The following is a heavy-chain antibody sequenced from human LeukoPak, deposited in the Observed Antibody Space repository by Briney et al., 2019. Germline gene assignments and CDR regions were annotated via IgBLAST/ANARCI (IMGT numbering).Heavy chain of an antibody. Sequence: SQTLSLTCTVSGGSISSGSYYWSWIRQPAGKGLEWIGRIYTSGSTNYNPSLKSRVTISVDASKNQFSLKLSSVTAADTAVYYCASGVRCSSTSCFNGQYYYYYMDVWGKGTTVTVSS. CDR2: IYTSGST. J-gene: IGHJ6*03. CDR1: GGSISSGSYY. CDR3: ASGVRCSSTSCFNGQYYYYYMDV. V-gene: IGHV4-61*02. D-gene: IGHD2-2*01.